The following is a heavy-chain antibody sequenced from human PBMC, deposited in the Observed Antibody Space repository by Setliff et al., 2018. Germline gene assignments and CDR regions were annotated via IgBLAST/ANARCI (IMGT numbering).Heavy chain of an antibody. CDR2: IYPGDSDT. Sequence: GESLKISCKGSGYSFTSYWIGWVRQMPGKGLEWMGIIYPGDSDTRYSPSFQGQVTISADKSISTAYLQWRSLKASDTAMHYCARSAWGSSGYYPYYFDYWGQGTLVTVSS. J-gene: IGHJ4*02. D-gene: IGHD3-22*01. V-gene: IGHV5-51*01. CDR1: GYSFTSYW. CDR3: ARSAWGSSGYYPYYFDY.